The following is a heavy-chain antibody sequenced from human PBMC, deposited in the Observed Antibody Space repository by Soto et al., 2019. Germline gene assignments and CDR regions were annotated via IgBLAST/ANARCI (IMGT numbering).Heavy chain of an antibody. CDR2: LSYDGSNE. J-gene: IGHJ4*02. CDR3: VRDGPRITIYGYGDY. Sequence: QVQLVESGGGVVQPGRSLRLSCAASGFTFSSFVMHWVRQAPGKGLEWVAALSYDGSNENYADSVKGRFTISRDNSKSTLYLQMNSVRTEDTAVYYCVRDGPRITIYGYGDYWGQRTLVTVSS. CDR1: GFTFSSFV. D-gene: IGHD3-3*01. V-gene: IGHV3-30*04.